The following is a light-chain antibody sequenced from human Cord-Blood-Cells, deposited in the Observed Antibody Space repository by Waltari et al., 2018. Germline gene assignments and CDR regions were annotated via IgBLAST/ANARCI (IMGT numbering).Light chain of an antibody. CDR3: VQSYSTPPWFT. CDR2: AAS. V-gene: IGKV1-39*01. J-gene: IGKJ3*01. Sequence: DPVSITCRASQSIISYLNWYQQKPGKAPKHLLYAASSLQSGVPSRFSGSGSGTDFTLTISIRQPADFATYYCVQSYSTPPWFTCGPGTKVGI. CDR1: QSIISY.